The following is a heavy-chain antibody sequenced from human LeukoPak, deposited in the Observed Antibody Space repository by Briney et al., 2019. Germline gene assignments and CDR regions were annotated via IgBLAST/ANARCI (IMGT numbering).Heavy chain of an antibody. CDR1: GGSISTYY. J-gene: IGHJ4*02. CDR3: ARGITTSIWYFDY. Sequence: SETLSLTCTVSGGSISTYYWRWIRQPPGKGLEWIGYIYYSGSTKYNPSLRSRVTMSVDTSKNQFSLKLSSLTAADTAVYYCARGITTSIWYFDYWGQGTQVTVSS. D-gene: IGHD1-1*01. CDR2: IYYSGST. V-gene: IGHV4-59*01.